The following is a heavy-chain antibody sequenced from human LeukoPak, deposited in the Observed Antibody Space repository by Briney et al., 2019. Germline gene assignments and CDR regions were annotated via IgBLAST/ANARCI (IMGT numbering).Heavy chain of an antibody. CDR2: IYYSGST. CDR1: GGSISSYY. J-gene: IGHJ6*02. CDR3: ARVTYSGYEMEYYGMDV. Sequence: SETLSLTCTVSGGSISSYYWSWIRQPPGKGLEWIGYIYYSGSTNYNPSLKSRVTISVDTSKNQFSLKLSSVTAADTAVYYCARVTYSGYEMEYYGMDVWGQGTTVTVPS. V-gene: IGHV4-59*01. D-gene: IGHD5-12*01.